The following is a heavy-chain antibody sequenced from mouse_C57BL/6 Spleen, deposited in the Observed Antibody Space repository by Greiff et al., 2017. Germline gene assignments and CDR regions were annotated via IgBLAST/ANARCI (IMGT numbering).Heavy chain of an antibody. J-gene: IGHJ2*01. Sequence: VQLQQPGAELVKPGASVKMSCKASGYTFTSYWLTWVKQRPGQGLEWIGDIFPGSGSTNYNEKFKSKATLTVDTSSSTAYMQLSSLTSEDSAVYYCARSITTVVAFDYWGQGTTLTVSS. CDR1: GYTFTSYW. CDR2: IFPGSGST. D-gene: IGHD1-1*01. CDR3: ARSITTVVAFDY. V-gene: IGHV1-55*01.